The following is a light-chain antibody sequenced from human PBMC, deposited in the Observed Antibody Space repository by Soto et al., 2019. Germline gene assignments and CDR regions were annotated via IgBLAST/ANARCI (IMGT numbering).Light chain of an antibody. Sequence: EIVLTQSPGTLSLSQGERATLSCRASQSVSSSYLAWYQQKPGQAPRLLIYGASSRATGIPDRFSGSGSGTEFTLTSISLQSEDFGIYYWQQYDYWWTFGQGTKVDIK. CDR2: GAS. J-gene: IGKJ1*01. V-gene: IGKV3-20*01. CDR3: QQYDYWWT. CDR1: QSVSSSY.